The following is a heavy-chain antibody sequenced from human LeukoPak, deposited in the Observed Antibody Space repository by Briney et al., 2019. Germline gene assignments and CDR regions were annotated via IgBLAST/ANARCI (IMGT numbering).Heavy chain of an antibody. CDR1: GFTVSSNY. CDR3: ARAHFSSSWPAGSPFDY. V-gene: IGHV3-53*01. Sequence: GGPLRLSCAASGFTVSSNYMSWVRQAPGKGLEGVSVIYSGGSTYYADSVKGRFTISRDNSKNTLYLQMNSLRAEDTAVYYCARAHFSSSWPAGSPFDYWGQGTLVTVSS. D-gene: IGHD6-13*01. J-gene: IGHJ4*02. CDR2: IYSGGST.